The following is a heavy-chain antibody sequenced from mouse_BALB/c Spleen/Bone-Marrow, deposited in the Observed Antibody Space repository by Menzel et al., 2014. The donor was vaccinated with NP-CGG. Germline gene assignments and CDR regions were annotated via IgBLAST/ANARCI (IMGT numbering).Heavy chain of an antibody. CDR2: IYPGSDST. V-gene: IGHV1-55*01. CDR3: ARARSTVITTWYFDV. D-gene: IGHD2-4*01. CDR1: GYTFTSYW. J-gene: IGHJ1*01. Sequence: QVQLQQSGAELVKPGTSVKMSCKASGYTFTSYWMHWVKQRPGQGLEWIGDIYPGSDSTNYNEMFKGKATLTVDTSSSTAYIQLSSLSSGDSAVYFCARARSTVITTWYFDVWGAGTTVTVSS.